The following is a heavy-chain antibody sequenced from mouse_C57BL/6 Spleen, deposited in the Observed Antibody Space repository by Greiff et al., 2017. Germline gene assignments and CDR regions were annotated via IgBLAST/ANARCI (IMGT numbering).Heavy chain of an antibody. CDR2: IYPGSGNT. Sequence: QVQLKESGAELVRPGASVKLSCKASGYTFTDYYINWVKQRPGQGLEWISRIYPGSGNTYYNEKFKGKATLTAEKSSSTASMQLSSLTSEDSAVYFCARHYDCGGYFDVWGTGTTVTVSS. D-gene: IGHD2-4*01. CDR3: ARHYDCGGYFDV. V-gene: IGHV1-76*01. CDR1: GYTFTDYY. J-gene: IGHJ1*03.